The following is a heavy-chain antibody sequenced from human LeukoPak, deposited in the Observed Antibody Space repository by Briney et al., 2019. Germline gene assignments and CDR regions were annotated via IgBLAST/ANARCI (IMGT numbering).Heavy chain of an antibody. CDR1: GGTFSSYA. D-gene: IGHD3-22*01. J-gene: IGHJ4*02. CDR3: ARDLYYYDSSGYYRY. V-gene: IGHV1-69*04. CDR2: IIPILGIA. Sequence: GASVKVSCKASGGTFSSYAISWVRQAPGQGLAWMGRIIPILGIANYAQKFQGRVTITADKSTSTAYMELSSLRSEDTAVYYCARDLYYYDSSGYYRYWGQGTLVTVSS.